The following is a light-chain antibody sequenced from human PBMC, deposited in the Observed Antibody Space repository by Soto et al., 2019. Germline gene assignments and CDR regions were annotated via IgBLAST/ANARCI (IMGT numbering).Light chain of an antibody. J-gene: IGKJ2*01. Sequence: DIQMTQSPSTLSASVGDRVAITCRASQSISTWLAWYQQKPGKAPKLLIFKASTLESGVPSRFSGSGSGTEFTLTISSLQPDDFATYYCHQYNSFSRTFGQGTTLEI. CDR2: KAS. CDR3: HQYNSFSRT. V-gene: IGKV1-5*03. CDR1: QSISTW.